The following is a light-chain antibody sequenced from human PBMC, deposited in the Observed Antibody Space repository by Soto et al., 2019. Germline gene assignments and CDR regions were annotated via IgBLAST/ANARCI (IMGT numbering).Light chain of an antibody. CDR2: DAS. V-gene: IGKV1-16*01. CDR3: QQFKDSPIT. CDR1: RGINTY. Sequence: DIQMTQSPSSLSASVGDRVTITCRASRGINTYLVWHQQRPGRAPKSLIYDASNLHDGVPSRFSGSGSGTDFTLPIDNLQPEDFAPYYCQQFKDSPITFGQGTRLEIK. J-gene: IGKJ5*01.